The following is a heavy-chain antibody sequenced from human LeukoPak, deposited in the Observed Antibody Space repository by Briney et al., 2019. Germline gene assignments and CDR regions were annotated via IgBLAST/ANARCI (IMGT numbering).Heavy chain of an antibody. V-gene: IGHV3-23*01. D-gene: IGHD3-9*01. J-gene: IGHJ1*01. Sequence: SGGSLRLSCAGSGFTFSSYAMSWVRQAPGKGLEWVSAISGSGGSTYYADSVKGRFTISRDNSKNTLYLQMNSLRAEDTAVYYCAKTDDILTGYYRAEYFQHWGQGTLVTVSS. CDR1: GFTFSSYA. CDR2: ISGSGGST. CDR3: AKTDDILTGYYRAEYFQH.